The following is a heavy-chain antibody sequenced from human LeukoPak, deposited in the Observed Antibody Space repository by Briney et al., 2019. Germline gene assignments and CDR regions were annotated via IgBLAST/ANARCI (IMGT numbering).Heavy chain of an antibody. CDR2: IRTKPDNYAT. CDR3: TSSSTYYYDY. J-gene: IGHJ4*02. D-gene: IGHD3-10*01. CDR1: GFTFSASA. V-gene: IGHV3-73*01. Sequence: GGSLRLSCAASGFTFSASAIHWVRQASGKGLEWVGRIRTKPDNYATGYGASVKGRFTISRDDSKNTAYPQMNSLTTEDTAVYYCTSSSTYYYDYWGQGTLVTVSS.